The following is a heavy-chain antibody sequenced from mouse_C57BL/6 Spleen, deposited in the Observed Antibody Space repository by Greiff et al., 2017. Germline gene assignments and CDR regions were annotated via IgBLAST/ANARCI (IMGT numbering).Heavy chain of an antibody. CDR3: ARGGGSGTRAY. J-gene: IGHJ3*01. D-gene: IGHD4-1*01. Sequence: QVQLQQSGAELVRPGASVKLSCKASGYTFTSYGISWVKQRTGQGLEWIGEIYPRSGNTYYNEKFKGKATLTVDKSSSTAYMELRSLTSEDSAVYFCARGGGSGTRAYWGQGTLLTVSA. CDR1: GYTFTSYG. CDR2: IYPRSGNT. V-gene: IGHV1-81*01.